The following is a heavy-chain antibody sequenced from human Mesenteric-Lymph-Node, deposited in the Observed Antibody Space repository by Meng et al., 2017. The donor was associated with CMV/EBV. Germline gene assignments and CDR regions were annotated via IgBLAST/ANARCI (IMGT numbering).Heavy chain of an antibody. D-gene: IGHD3-3*01. V-gene: IGHV3-7*01. CDR3: AKHTIFGVGRYYYYAMDV. CDR2: IKYDGSEK. J-gene: IGHJ6*02. Sequence: GESLKISCAASGFTFSNYGVHWVRQAPRKGLEWVANIKYDGSEKNYVDSVRGRFTTSRDNAKNSLYLQMDSLRAEDTAVYYCAKHTIFGVGRYYYYAMDVWGQGTTVTVSS. CDR1: GFTFSNYG.